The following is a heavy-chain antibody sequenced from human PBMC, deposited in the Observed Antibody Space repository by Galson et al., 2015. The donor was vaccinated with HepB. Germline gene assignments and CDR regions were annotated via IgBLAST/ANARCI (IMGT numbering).Heavy chain of an antibody. D-gene: IGHD5-12*01. CDR2: INTNTGNP. Sequence: SVKVSCKASGYTFTSYAMNWVRQAPGQGLEWMGWINTNTGNPTYAQGFTGRFVFSLDTSVSTSYLQISSLKAEDTAVYYCARVKVATMTGLFDYWGQGTRVTVSS. V-gene: IGHV7-4-1*02. J-gene: IGHJ4*02. CDR1: GYTFTSYA. CDR3: ARVKVATMTGLFDY.